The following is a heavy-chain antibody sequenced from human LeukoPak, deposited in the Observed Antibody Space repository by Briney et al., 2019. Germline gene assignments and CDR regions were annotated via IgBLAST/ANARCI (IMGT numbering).Heavy chain of an antibody. V-gene: IGHV4-59*01. CDR1: VGSISTSY. J-gene: IGHJ6*03. Sequence: SETLSLTCSVSVGSISTSYWSWIRQPPGKGLQWIVYTHSSGRTNYNTSLKSRVTKSLDTSKNQFSLNLSHVTAADTAVYYCARVRWLNAYYEYYYMDVWGKGTTVTASS. CDR3: ARVRWLNAYYEYYYMDV. CDR2: THSSGRT. D-gene: IGHD3-22*01.